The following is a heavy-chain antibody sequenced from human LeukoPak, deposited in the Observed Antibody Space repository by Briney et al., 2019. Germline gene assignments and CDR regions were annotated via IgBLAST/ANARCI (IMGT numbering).Heavy chain of an antibody. CDR1: GFTFDNYG. Sequence: GGSLRLSCAASGFTFDNYGINWVRQAPGKGLEWVSRIHWNGGRTGYADSVKGRFTISRDNAKNSLYLQMNSLRVEDTALYYCAKDMRYSSGCFDYWGQGTLVTVSS. J-gene: IGHJ4*02. CDR2: IHWNGGRT. CDR3: AKDMRYSSGCFDY. D-gene: IGHD6-19*01. V-gene: IGHV3-20*04.